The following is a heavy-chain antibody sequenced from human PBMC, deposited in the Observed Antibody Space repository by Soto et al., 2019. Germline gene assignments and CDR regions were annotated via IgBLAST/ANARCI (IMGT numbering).Heavy chain of an antibody. Sequence: QVQLVQSGAEVKRPGDSVTVSCNTSGYIFTSYWIHWVRQAPGQGLEWMGLIKPSGGSTTYAQKFQGRVTMTRDTPTSTVYMELRSLKSEDTAVYYCARVEGYSADERDWGQGTLVTVSS. J-gene: IGHJ4*02. CDR2: IKPSGGST. V-gene: IGHV1-46*01. CDR3: ARVEGYSADERD. D-gene: IGHD5-12*01. CDR1: GYIFTSYW.